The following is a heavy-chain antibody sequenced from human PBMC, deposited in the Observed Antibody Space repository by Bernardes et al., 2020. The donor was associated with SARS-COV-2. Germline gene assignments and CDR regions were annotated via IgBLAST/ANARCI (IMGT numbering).Heavy chain of an antibody. V-gene: IGHV3-64D*06. D-gene: IGHD1-1*01. J-gene: IGHJ3*02. Sequence: GGSLRLSCSASGFTFSSYAMHWVRQCPGKGLEYVSAISSNGVSTYYTDSVKGRFTISRDNSKNTLYLQMSSLRAEDTAVYYCLKGGQLSSDAFDIWGQGTMVTVYS. CDR1: GFTFSSYA. CDR2: ISSNGVST. CDR3: LKGGQLSSDAFDI.